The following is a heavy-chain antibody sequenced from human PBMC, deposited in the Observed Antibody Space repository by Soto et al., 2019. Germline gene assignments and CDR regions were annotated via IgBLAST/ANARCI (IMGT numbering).Heavy chain of an antibody. Sequence: EVQLVESGGDLVQPGGSLRLSCAASGFTFSSNWMSWVRQAAGQGLEWVASVNQDGSGRYYVDSVKGRFTISRDNAKNSLYLQTNNLRAEDTAVYYCARDTGYNSGGGYWVQGTLVIVAS. CDR1: GFTFSSNW. J-gene: IGHJ4*02. CDR3: ARDTGYNSGGGY. CDR2: VNQDGSGR. V-gene: IGHV3-7*04. D-gene: IGHD6-19*01.